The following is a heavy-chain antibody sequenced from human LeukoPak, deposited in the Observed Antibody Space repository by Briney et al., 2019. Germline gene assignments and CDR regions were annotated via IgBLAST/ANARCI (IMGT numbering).Heavy chain of an antibody. V-gene: IGHV3-9*01. CDR2: ITWKGDNM. CDR1: GFTFDDHA. D-gene: IGHD3/OR15-3a*01. Sequence: AGGSLRLSCAGSGFTFDDHAMHWVRQVPGKGLEWVSGITWKGDNMAYADSVNGRFSISRDNAENSLFLQMNSLRLEDTALYYCAKDIAASGLDAFDIWGQGTMVIVSS. J-gene: IGHJ3*02. CDR3: AKDIAASGLDAFDI.